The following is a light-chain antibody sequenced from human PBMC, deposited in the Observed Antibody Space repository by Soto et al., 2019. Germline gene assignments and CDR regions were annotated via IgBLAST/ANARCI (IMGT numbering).Light chain of an antibody. CDR2: KAS. Sequence: DIQMTQSPSTLSASIGDTVIITCRASQSINSWLAWYQQKPGKAPKLVIHKASTLESGVPSRFSGSESGTEFTLTISSLQPDDFATFYCQQYDRFPYTFGQGTKLEIK. V-gene: IGKV1-5*03. J-gene: IGKJ2*01. CDR3: QQYDRFPYT. CDR1: QSINSW.